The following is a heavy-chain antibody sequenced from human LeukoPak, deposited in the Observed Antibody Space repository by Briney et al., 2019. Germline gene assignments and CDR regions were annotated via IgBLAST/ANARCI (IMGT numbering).Heavy chain of an antibody. V-gene: IGHV4-39*01. CDR1: VGSISSSGYC. D-gene: IGHD4-17*01. CDR3: ARHRDCDDYERGFDI. CDR2: IYSSGNT. Sequence: SETLSLTCTVSVGSISSSGYCWLWIRQPPGKGLEWIGSIYSSGNTYYNPSLKSRVTIPVDTSKNQFSLKLSSVTAADTAVYYCARHRDCDDYERGFDIWGQGTMVTVSS. J-gene: IGHJ3*02.